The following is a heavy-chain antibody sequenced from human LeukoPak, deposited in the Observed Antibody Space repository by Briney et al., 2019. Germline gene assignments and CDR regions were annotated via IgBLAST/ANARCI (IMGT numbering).Heavy chain of an antibody. D-gene: IGHD3-10*01. Sequence: GGSLRLSCAASGFTFSSYAMHWARQAPGKGLEYVSAISSNGGSTYYADSVKGRFTISRDNSKNTLNLQMGSLRAEDMAVYYCARSAVRGVIISRFDPWGQGTLVTVSS. CDR1: GFTFSSYA. CDR3: ARSAVRGVIISRFDP. CDR2: ISSNGGST. J-gene: IGHJ5*02. V-gene: IGHV3-64*02.